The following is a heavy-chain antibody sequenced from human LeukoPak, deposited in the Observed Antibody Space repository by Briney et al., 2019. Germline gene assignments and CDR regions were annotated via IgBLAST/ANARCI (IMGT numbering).Heavy chain of an antibody. Sequence: SETLSLTCTVSGGSISSGSYYWSWIRQPAGKGLEWIGRIYTSGSTNYNPSLKSRVTISVDTSKNQFSLKLSSVTAADTAVYYCARDRSFWGLGTLVTVSS. CDR3: ARDRSF. CDR1: GGSISSGSYY. V-gene: IGHV4-61*02. J-gene: IGHJ4*02. D-gene: IGHD6-19*01. CDR2: IYTSGST.